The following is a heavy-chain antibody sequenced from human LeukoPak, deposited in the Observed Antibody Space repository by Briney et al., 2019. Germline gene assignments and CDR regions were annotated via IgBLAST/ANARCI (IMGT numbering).Heavy chain of an antibody. Sequence: ASVKVSCKASAYAFSTYLLHWVRQAPGQGLEWMGIIDPSGGSTDYAQKFQGRVIMTRETSTSTVYMELSSLRSEDTAVYYCARDLGLRGVTNWFDPWGQGTLVTVSS. CDR2: IDPSGGST. CDR3: ARDLGLRGVTNWFDP. CDR1: AYAFSTYL. V-gene: IGHV1-46*01. D-gene: IGHD3-10*01. J-gene: IGHJ5*02.